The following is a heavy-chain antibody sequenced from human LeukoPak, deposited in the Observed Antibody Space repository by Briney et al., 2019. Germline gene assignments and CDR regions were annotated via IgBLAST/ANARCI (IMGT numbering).Heavy chain of an antibody. CDR3: ATPGVLRFLEWLPNPFDY. CDR2: ISGSGGST. CDR1: GFTFSSYA. V-gene: IGHV3-23*01. D-gene: IGHD3-3*01. Sequence: GGSLRLSCAASGFTFSSYAMSWVRQAPGKGLEWVSAISGSGGSTYYADSVKGRFTISRDNSKNTLYLQMNSLRAEDAAVYYCATPGVLRFLEWLPNPFDYWGQGTLVTVSS. J-gene: IGHJ4*02.